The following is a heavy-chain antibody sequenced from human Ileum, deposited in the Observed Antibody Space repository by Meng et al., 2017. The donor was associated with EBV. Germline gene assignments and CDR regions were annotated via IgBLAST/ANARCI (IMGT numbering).Heavy chain of an antibody. CDR2: NSHSGST. V-gene: IGHV4-4*02. CDR3: ASSDYYRSDY. Sequence: QVQLPVSGPGLVKPSETLSLTLAVSGGSISRSDWWSGVRPPPGKGLEWIGENSHSGSTNYSPSLKSRVTISLDKSKNQLSLKLNSVTAADTAVYYCASSDYYRSDYWGQGTLVTVSS. D-gene: IGHD3-22*01. J-gene: IGHJ4*02. CDR1: GGSISRSDW.